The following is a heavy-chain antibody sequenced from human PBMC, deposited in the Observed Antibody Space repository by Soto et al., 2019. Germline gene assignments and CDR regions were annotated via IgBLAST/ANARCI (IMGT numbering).Heavy chain of an antibody. CDR1: GFTFDDYA. J-gene: IGHJ6*02. Sequence: GVSLRLSCAASGFTFDDYAMHWVRQAPGKGLEWVSGISWNSGSIGYADSVKGRFTISRDNAKNSLYLQMNSLRAEDTALYYCAKDYYDSSRYYYYGMDVWGQGTTVTVSS. V-gene: IGHV3-9*01. CDR3: AKDYYDSSRYYYYGMDV. D-gene: IGHD3-22*01. CDR2: ISWNSGSI.